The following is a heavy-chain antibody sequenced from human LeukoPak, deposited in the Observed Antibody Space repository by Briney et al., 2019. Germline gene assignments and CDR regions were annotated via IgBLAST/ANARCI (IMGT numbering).Heavy chain of an antibody. D-gene: IGHD6-19*01. CDR1: GYTFTGYY. V-gene: IGHV1-2*02. J-gene: IGHJ4*02. CDR3: ARDYSSGWFPDY. CDR2: INPNSGGT. Sequence: GASVKVSCKASGYTFTGYYIHWVRQAPGQGLEWMGWINPNSGGTNYAQKFQGRVTMTRDTSISTAYMELSRLRSDDTAVYYCARDYSSGWFPDYWGQGTLVTVSS.